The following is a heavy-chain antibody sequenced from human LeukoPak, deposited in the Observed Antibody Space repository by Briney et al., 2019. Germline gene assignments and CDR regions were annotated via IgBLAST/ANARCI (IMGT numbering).Heavy chain of an antibody. D-gene: IGHD3-10*01. CDR1: GFTFSSYS. V-gene: IGHV3-21*01. Sequence: PGGSLRLSCAASGFTFSSYSMNWVRQAPGKGLEWVSSISSSSSYIYYADSVKGRFTISKDNAKNSLYLQMNSLRAEDTAVYYCARASRVHLDYWGQGTLVTVSS. CDR2: ISSSSSYI. J-gene: IGHJ4*02. CDR3: ARASRVHLDY.